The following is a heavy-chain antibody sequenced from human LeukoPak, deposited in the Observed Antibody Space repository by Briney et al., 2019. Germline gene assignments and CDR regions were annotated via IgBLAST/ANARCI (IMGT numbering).Heavy chain of an antibody. CDR1: GFTFSSYA. J-gene: IGHJ4*02. Sequence: PGGSLRLSCAASGFTFSSYAMSWVRQAPGKGLEWVSGINWNGGRTGYADSVKGRFTISRDNAKNSLYLQMNSLRAEDTALYYCARVYGSAWYYFDYWGQGTLVTVSS. D-gene: IGHD6-19*01. CDR3: ARVYGSAWYYFDY. CDR2: INWNGGRT. V-gene: IGHV3-20*04.